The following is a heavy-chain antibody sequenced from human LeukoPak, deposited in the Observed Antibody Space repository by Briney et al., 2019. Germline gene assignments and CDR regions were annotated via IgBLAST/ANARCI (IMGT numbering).Heavy chain of an antibody. Sequence: APVKVSCKASGYTFTGYYMHWVRQAPGQGLEWMGWINPNSGGTNYAQKFQGRVTMTRDTSISTAYMEMSRLRSDDTAVYYCARLTTTVTSFDYWGQGTLVTVSS. CDR2: INPNSGGT. V-gene: IGHV1-2*02. CDR3: ARLTTTVTSFDY. D-gene: IGHD4-17*01. CDR1: GYTFTGYY. J-gene: IGHJ4*02.